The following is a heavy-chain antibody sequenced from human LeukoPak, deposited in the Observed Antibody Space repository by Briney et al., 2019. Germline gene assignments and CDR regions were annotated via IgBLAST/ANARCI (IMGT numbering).Heavy chain of an antibody. D-gene: IGHD3-3*01. J-gene: IGHJ3*02. CDR1: GGSISSSSYY. V-gene: IGHV4-39*07. CDR2: LYYSGST. CDR3: ARDVIYSATTYYDFWSGYYRRKDQADAFDI. Sequence: SETLSLTCTVSGGSISSSSYYWGWIRQPPGKGLEWIGSLYYSGSTYYNPSHKSRLTISINTSKNQFSLKLRSVTAADTAVYYCARDVIYSATTYYDFWSGYYRRKDQADAFDIWGQGTMVTVSS.